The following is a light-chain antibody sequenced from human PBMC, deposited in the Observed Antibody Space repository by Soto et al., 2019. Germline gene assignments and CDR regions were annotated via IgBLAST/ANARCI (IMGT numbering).Light chain of an antibody. CDR1: SSDVGGYNY. Sequence: QSVLTQPPSASGSPGQSVTISCTGTSSDVGGYNYVSWYQQHPGKAPKLLIFEVSERPSGVPDRFADSKCGNAASPTVSGLQDEEEADYCCRSYAGSKNLLFGGGTKLTVL. V-gene: IGLV2-8*01. J-gene: IGLJ3*02. CDR2: EVS. CDR3: RSYAGSKNLL.